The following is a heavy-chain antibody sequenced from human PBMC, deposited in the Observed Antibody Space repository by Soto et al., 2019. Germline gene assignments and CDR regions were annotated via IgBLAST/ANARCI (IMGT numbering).Heavy chain of an antibody. D-gene: IGHD6-13*01. Sequence: GESLKISCKGSGYSFTSYWIGWVRQMPGKGLEWMGIIYPGDSDTRYSPSFQGQVTISADKSISTAYLQWSSLKASDTAMYYCAGTLGIAAAGSPYYYGMDVWGQGTTVTVSS. CDR3: AGTLGIAAAGSPYYYGMDV. CDR2: IYPGDSDT. V-gene: IGHV5-51*01. CDR1: GYSFTSYW. J-gene: IGHJ6*02.